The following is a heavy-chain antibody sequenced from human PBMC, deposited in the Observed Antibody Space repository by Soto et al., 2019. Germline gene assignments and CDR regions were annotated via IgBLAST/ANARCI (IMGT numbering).Heavy chain of an antibody. Sequence: GGSLRLSCAASGFTFSSFAMSWVRQAPGKGLEWVSTISGSGGSTYYTDSVKGRFTISRDNSKNTLYLQMNSLRAEDTAVYYCAKDGLFIAAAVFDYWGQGTLVTVSS. CDR1: GFTFSSFA. CDR3: AKDGLFIAAAVFDY. J-gene: IGHJ4*02. V-gene: IGHV3-23*01. D-gene: IGHD6-13*01. CDR2: ISGSGGST.